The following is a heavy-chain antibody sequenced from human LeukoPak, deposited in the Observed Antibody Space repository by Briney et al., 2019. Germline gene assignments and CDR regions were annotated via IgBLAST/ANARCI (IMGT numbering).Heavy chain of an antibody. CDR1: GYTFTSYY. J-gene: IGHJ4*02. V-gene: IGHV1-46*01. CDR3: ARADRYSDGNFDY. Sequence: ASVKVSSKASGYTFTSYYMHCVRQAPGQGLEWMGIINPSDKSTSYAQKFQGRVTMTRDTSTTTVYMELRSLRSEDPAVYYCARADRYSDGNFDYWGQGTLVTVSS. D-gene: IGHD5-12*01. CDR2: INPSDKST.